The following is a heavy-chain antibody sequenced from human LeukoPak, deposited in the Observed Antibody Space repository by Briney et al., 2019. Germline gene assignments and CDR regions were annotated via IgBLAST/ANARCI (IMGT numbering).Heavy chain of an antibody. CDR3: AYRPWEATVSWDPL. Sequence: SETLSLTCAVYGGSFTGYYRSCIPQPPGKGLEWIGEITHSGSTNTNPSLKSRVTISVETPKTQFSLTLSSVTAADTAVYYCAYRPWEATVSWDPLRGQGTMVTVSS. CDR2: ITHSGST. D-gene: IGHD4-11*01. CDR1: GGSFTGYY. V-gene: IGHV4-34*01. J-gene: IGHJ3*01.